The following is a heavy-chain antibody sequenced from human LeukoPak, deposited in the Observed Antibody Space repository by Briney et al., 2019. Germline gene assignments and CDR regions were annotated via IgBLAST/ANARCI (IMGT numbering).Heavy chain of an antibody. CDR3: ARAKVAGTSRSSQNY. V-gene: IGHV1-2*02. CDR1: GYTFTGYY. D-gene: IGHD6-19*01. CDR2: INPNSGGT. Sequence: ASVKVSCKASGYTFTGYYMHWVRQAPGQGLEWMGWINPNSGGTNYAQKFQGRVTMTRDTSISTAYMELSRLRSDDTAVYYCARAKVAGTSRSSQNYWGQGTLITVSS. J-gene: IGHJ4*02.